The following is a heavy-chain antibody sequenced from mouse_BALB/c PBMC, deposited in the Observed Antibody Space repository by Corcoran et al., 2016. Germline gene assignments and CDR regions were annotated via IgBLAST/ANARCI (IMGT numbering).Heavy chain of an antibody. CDR2: IDPANGNT. J-gene: IGHJ1*01. V-gene: IGHV14-3*02. CDR1: GFNIKDTY. D-gene: IGHD2-2*01. Sequence: EVQLQQAGAELGKPGASVKLSCTASGFNIKDTYMHWVKQRPGQSLEWIGRIDPANGNTKYDPKFQGKATITADTSSNTAYLQLSSLTSDDTAVYYCASGYEYFDVWGAGTTVTVAS. CDR3: ASGYEYFDV.